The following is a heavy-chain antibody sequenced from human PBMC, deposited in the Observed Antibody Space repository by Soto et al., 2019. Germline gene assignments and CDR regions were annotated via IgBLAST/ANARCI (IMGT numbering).Heavy chain of an antibody. D-gene: IGHD3-10*01. V-gene: IGHV1-69*02. CDR1: GGTFSSYT. Sequence: GASVKVSCKASGGTFSSYTISWVRQAPGQGLEWMGRIIPILGIANYAQKFQGRVTITADKSTSTAYMELSSLRSEDTAVYYCARSPPGGIYYGSGSLNWFDPWGQGTLVTVSS. CDR2: IIPILGIA. CDR3: ARSPPGGIYYGSGSLNWFDP. J-gene: IGHJ5*02.